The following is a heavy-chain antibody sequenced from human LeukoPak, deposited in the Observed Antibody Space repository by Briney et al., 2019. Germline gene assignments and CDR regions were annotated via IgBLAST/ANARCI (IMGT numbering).Heavy chain of an antibody. CDR3: ARDSTTEFDY. V-gene: IGHV4-31*03. D-gene: IGHD2/OR15-2a*01. Sequence: PSQTLSLPCTVSGVSISSGGYYWSWIRQHPRKGLEWIGYIYYSGSTYYNPSLKSRVTISVDTSKNQFSLKLSSVTAADTAVYYCARDSTTEFDYWGQGTLVTVSS. J-gene: IGHJ4*02. CDR1: GVSISSGGYY. CDR2: IYYSGST.